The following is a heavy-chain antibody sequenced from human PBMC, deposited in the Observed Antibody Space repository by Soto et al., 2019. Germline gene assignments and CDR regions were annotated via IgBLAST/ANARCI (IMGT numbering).Heavy chain of an antibody. D-gene: IGHD6-19*01. CDR1: GGSFSGYY. V-gene: IGHV4-34*01. CDR2: INHSGST. CDR3: ARQAAVAGHNWFDP. Sequence: PSETLSLTCAVYGGSFSGYYWSWIRQPPGKGLEWIGEINHSGSTNYNPSLKSRVTISVDTSKNQFSLKLSSVTAADTAVYYCARQAAVAGHNWFDPWGQGTLVTVCS. J-gene: IGHJ5*02.